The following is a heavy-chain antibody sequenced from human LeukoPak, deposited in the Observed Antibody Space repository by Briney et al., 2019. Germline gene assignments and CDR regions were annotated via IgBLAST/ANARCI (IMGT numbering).Heavy chain of an antibody. CDR1: GFTFSSYS. CDR3: ARDRAVKARIGGMDV. J-gene: IGHJ6*02. D-gene: IGHD5-12*01. Sequence: GGSLRLSCAASGFTFSSYSMNWVRQAPGKGLEWVSYISESSSYIYFADSVKGRFTISRDNAKNSLYLQMNSLTAEDTAVYYCARDRAVKARIGGMDVWGQGTTVTVSS. CDR2: ISESSSYI. V-gene: IGHV3-21*06.